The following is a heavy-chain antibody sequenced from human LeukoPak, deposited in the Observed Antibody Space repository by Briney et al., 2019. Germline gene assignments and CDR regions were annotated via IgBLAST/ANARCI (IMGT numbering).Heavy chain of an antibody. CDR2: ISYDGSNK. V-gene: IGHV3-30-3*01. CDR1: GFTFSSYA. Sequence: GRSLRLSCAASGFTFSSYAMRWVRQAPGKGLEWVAVISYDGSNKYYADSVKGRFTISRDNSKNTLYLQMNSLRAEDTAVYYCARGPYYYGEVWGQGTTVTVSS. J-gene: IGHJ6*02. D-gene: IGHD3-10*01. CDR3: ARGPYYYGEV.